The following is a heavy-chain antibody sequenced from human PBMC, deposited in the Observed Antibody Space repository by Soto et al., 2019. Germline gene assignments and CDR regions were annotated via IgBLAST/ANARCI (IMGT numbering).Heavy chain of an antibody. J-gene: IGHJ6*02. CDR1: GGSCSGYY. V-gene: IGHV4-34*01. CDR3: ARGNGAAAGRAGGMDV. CDR2: INHSGST. D-gene: IGHD6-13*01. Sequence: ASETLSLTWAVYGGSCSGYYGRWIRQPPGKGLEWIGEINHSGSTNYNPSLKSRVTISVDTSKNQFSLKLSSVTAADTAVYYCARGNGAAAGRAGGMDVWGQGTTVTVSS.